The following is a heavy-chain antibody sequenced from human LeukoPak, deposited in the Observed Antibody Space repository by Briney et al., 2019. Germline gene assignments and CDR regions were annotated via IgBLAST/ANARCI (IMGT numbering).Heavy chain of an antibody. D-gene: IGHD1-7*01. Sequence: PGRSLRLSCAASGFTFDDYAMHWVRQGPGKGLEWVSGITWNSGTIGYADSVKGRFTISRDNAKNSLYLQMNSLRAEDTALYYCAKDVTGTGAFDIWGQGTMFTVSS. CDR3: AKDVTGTGAFDI. CDR2: ITWNSGTI. V-gene: IGHV3-9*01. CDR1: GFTFDDYA. J-gene: IGHJ3*02.